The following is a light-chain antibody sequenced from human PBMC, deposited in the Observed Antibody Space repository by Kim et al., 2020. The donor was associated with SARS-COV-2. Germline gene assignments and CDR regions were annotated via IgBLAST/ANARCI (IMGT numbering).Light chain of an antibody. CDR3: SSYTRSTTWV. J-gene: IGLJ3*02. V-gene: IGLV2-14*03. Sequence: GQSITTSGTGTSRDIGSYDYVTWYQQHPGKAPKLVIYDVSKRPSGVSDRFSGSKSANTASLTISGLQAEDEADYFCSSYTRSTTWVFGGGTRLTVL. CDR2: DVS. CDR1: SRDIGSYDY.